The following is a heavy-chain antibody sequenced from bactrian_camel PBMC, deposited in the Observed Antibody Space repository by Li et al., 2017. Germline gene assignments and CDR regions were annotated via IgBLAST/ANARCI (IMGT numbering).Heavy chain of an antibody. J-gene: IGHJ6*01. CDR3: ALAVPCMGWSMPAPKASDLVT. CDR2: IYTGGGTS. Sequence: HVQLVESGGGSVQAGGSLRFSCAASGYTSTRRWMGWFRQAPGKEREGVAAIYTGGGTSYYADSVQGRFTISQNNAKDTVYLQMESLKFEDTAVYYCALAVPCMGWSMPAPKASDLVTGARVPRSPSP. CDR1: GYTSTRRW. D-gene: IGHD6*01. V-gene: IGHV3S1*01.